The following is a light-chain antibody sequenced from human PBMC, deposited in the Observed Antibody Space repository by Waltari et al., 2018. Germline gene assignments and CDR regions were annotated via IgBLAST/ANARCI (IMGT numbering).Light chain of an antibody. V-gene: IGLV1-44*01. CDR2: NNS. J-gene: IGLJ1*01. CDR3: AAWDDSLSGYV. CDR1: SANIGSNP. Sequence: QSVLTPPPSASGTPGQRVTIPCSGSSANIGSNPVNWYQQLPGTAPKLLINNNSQRPSGVPDRFSGSKSGTSASLAISGLLSDDEAEYYCAAWDDSLSGYVFGTGTNVSVL.